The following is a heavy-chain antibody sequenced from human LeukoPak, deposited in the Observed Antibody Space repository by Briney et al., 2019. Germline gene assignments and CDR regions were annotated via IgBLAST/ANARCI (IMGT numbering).Heavy chain of an antibody. J-gene: IGHJ4*02. CDR1: GGSFSGYY. Sequence: SETLSLTCAVYGGSFSGYYWSWIRQPPGKGLEWIGEINHSGSTNYNPSLKSRVTISVDTSKNQFSLKLSSVTAADTAVYYCARAYYYDSSGYSKDYWGQGTLVTVSS. CDR2: INHSGST. CDR3: ARAYYYDSSGYSKDY. V-gene: IGHV4-34*01. D-gene: IGHD3-22*01.